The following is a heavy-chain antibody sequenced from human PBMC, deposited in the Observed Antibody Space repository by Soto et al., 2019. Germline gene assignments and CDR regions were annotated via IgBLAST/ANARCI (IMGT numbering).Heavy chain of an antibody. V-gene: IGHV4-39*02. J-gene: IGHJ5*02. D-gene: IGHD2-2*01. CDR1: GGSISSSSYY. Sequence: PSETLSLTCTVSGGSISSSSYYWGWIRQPPGKGLEWMGYIYYTGKTYYNPSLESRLTMSEDRSKNQFSLRLTSVTAADTAVYFCGRDLTSNANCIDPWGQGTLVTVSS. CDR3: GRDLTSNANCIDP. CDR2: IYYTGKT.